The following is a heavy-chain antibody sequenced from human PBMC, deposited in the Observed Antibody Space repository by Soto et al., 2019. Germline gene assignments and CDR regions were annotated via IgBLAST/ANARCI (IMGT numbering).Heavy chain of an antibody. CDR3: ARDLRYCSSTSTVYYYYGMDV. CDR1: GFTFSSYA. V-gene: IGHV3-30-3*01. D-gene: IGHD2-2*01. Sequence: LRLSCAASGFTFSSYAMHWVRQAPGKGLEWVAVISYDGSNKYYADSVKGRFTISRDNPKNTLYLQMNSLRAEDTAVYYCARDLRYCSSTSTVYYYYGMDVWGQGTTVTVSS. J-gene: IGHJ6*02. CDR2: ISYDGSNK.